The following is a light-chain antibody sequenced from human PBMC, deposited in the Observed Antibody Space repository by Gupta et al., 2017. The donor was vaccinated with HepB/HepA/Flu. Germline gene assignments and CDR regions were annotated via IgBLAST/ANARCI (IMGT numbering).Light chain of an antibody. Sequence: EIVLTQSPGTLSLSPGERATLSCRASQSVSSNSLAWYQQKPGQAPRLLICGASSRATGIPDRFSGSGSGTDFTLTISRLEPEDFAVYFCQQYGSSPPMYTFGQGTKLEIK. V-gene: IGKV3-20*01. CDR3: QQYGSSPPMYT. CDR2: GAS. CDR1: QSVSSNS. J-gene: IGKJ2*01.